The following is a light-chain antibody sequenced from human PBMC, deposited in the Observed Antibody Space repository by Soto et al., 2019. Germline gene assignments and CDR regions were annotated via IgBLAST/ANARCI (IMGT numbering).Light chain of an antibody. V-gene: IGLV2-8*01. J-gene: IGLJ1*01. Sequence: QSVLTQPPSASGSPGQSVTISCTGTSSDVGGYKYVSWYQQHPGKAPKLMIFEVNKRPSGVPDRFSGSKSGNTASQTVSGLQAEDEADYYCSSYAGINNLGVFGTGTKVTVL. CDR1: SSDVGGYKY. CDR2: EVN. CDR3: SSYAGINNLGV.